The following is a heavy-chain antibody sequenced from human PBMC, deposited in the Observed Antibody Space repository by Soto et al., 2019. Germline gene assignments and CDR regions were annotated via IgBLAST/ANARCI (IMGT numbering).Heavy chain of an antibody. CDR3: AKDLWFLDSYYNGMDV. Sequence: EVQLLESGGGLVQPGGSLRLSCAASGFTFSSYAMSWVRQAPGKGLEWVSAISGSGGSTYYADSVKGRFTSSRDNPKHTLYLHMNSLRAEHTAVYYCAKDLWFLDSYYNGMDVWGQGTTFTVSS. CDR1: GFTFSSYA. CDR2: ISGSGGST. D-gene: IGHD2-21*01. J-gene: IGHJ6*02. V-gene: IGHV3-23*01.